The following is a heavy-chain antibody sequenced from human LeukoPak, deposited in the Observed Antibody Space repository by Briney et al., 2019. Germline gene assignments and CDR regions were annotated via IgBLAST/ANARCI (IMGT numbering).Heavy chain of an antibody. V-gene: IGHV3-30*02. D-gene: IGHD6-19*01. J-gene: IGHJ1*01. Sequence: GGSLRLPCAASGFTFSSYGMHWVRQAPGKGLEWVAFIRYDGSNKYYADSVKGRFTISRDNSKNTLYLQMNSLRAEDTAVYYCAKDPSSGWLNAEYFQHWGQGTLVTVSS. CDR1: GFTFSSYG. CDR2: IRYDGSNK. CDR3: AKDPSSGWLNAEYFQH.